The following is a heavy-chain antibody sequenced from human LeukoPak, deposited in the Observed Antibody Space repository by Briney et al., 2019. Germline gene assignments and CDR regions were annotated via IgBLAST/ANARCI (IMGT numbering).Heavy chain of an antibody. J-gene: IGHJ4*02. Sequence: GGSLRLSCAASGFTFSNAWMSWVRQAPGKGLEWVGRIKSKTDGGTTDYAAPVKGRFTISRDNAKNSLYLQMNSLRAEDTAVYYCARGEWSSSPFDYWGQGSLVTVSS. CDR2: IKSKTDGGTT. V-gene: IGHV3-15*01. CDR1: GFTFSNAW. D-gene: IGHD6-6*01. CDR3: ARGEWSSSPFDY.